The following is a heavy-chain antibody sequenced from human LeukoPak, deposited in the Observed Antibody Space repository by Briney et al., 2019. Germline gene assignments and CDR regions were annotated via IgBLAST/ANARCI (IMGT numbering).Heavy chain of an antibody. CDR2: IIPILGIA. V-gene: IGHV1-69*04. CDR1: GGTFSSYT. D-gene: IGHD3-3*02. J-gene: IGHJ4*02. Sequence: SVKVSCKASGGTFSSYTISWVRQAPGQGLEWMGRIIPILGIANYAQKFQGRVTITADKSTSTAYMELSSLRSEDTAVYYCARDPNHFLSCYPRFYYWGPGTLVTVSS. CDR3: ARDPNHFLSCYPRFYY.